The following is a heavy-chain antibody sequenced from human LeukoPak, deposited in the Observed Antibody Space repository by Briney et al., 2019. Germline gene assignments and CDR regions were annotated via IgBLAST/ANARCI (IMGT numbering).Heavy chain of an antibody. V-gene: IGHV4-59*01. CDR2: VCYSGTT. D-gene: IGHD6-19*01. Sequence: SETLSLTCSVSRGSISTYYWSWIRQPPGKGLEWIGFVCYSGTTNSNPSVKSRVSMSVDMSKNHLSLELTSVTAADSAVYYCARSRSSSPYYFDTWGQGTLVTVSS. CDR3: ARSRSSSPYYFDT. J-gene: IGHJ4*02. CDR1: RGSISTYY.